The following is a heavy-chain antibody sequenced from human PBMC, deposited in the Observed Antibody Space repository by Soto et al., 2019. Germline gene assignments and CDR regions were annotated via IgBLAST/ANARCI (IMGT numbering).Heavy chain of an antibody. D-gene: IGHD3-10*01. CDR3: ARGGSDPYNWFDP. Sequence: GESLKISCKTSGYSFTTYWIGWVRQMPGKGLEWMGIIYPSDSDTRYSPSFQGQVTISVDKSISTAYLQWSSLKASDTAMYYCARGGSDPYNWFDPWGQGTLVTVSS. CDR2: IYPSDSDT. CDR1: GYSFTTYW. J-gene: IGHJ5*02. V-gene: IGHV5-51*01.